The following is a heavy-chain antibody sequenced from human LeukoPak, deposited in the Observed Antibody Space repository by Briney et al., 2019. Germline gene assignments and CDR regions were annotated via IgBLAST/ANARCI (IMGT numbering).Heavy chain of an antibody. CDR2: ISYDGSNK. CDR1: GFTFSSYA. Sequence: GGSLRLSCAASGFTFSSYAMHWVRQAPGKGLEWVAVISYDGSNKYYADSVKGRFTISRDNSKNTLYLQMNSLRAEDTAVYYCAREGYSYGDGYFDYWCQGTLVTVSS. D-gene: IGHD5-18*01. J-gene: IGHJ4*02. V-gene: IGHV3-30-3*01. CDR3: AREGYSYGDGYFDY.